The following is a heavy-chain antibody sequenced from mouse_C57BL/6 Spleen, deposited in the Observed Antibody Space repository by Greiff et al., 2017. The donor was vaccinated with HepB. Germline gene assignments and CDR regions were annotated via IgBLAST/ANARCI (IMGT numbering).Heavy chain of an antibody. V-gene: IGHV1-52*01. CDR3: ANNYDYDVGTWFAY. D-gene: IGHD2-4*01. J-gene: IGHJ3*01. CDR1: GYTFTSYW. Sequence: QVQLQQPGAELVRPGSSVKLSCKASGYTFTSYWMHWVKQRPIQGLEWIGNIDPSDSETHYNQKFKDKATLTVDKSSSTAYMQLSSLTSEDSAVYYCANNYDYDVGTWFAYWGQGTLVTVSA. CDR2: IDPSDSET.